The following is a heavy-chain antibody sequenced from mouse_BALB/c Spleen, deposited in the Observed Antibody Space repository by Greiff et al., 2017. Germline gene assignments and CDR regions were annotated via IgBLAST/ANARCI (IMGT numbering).Heavy chain of an antibody. Sequence: QVQLQQSGPGLVQPSQSLSITCTVSGFSLTSYGVHWVRQSPGKGLEWLGVIWSGGSTDYNAAFISRLSISKDNSKSQVFFKMNSLQANDTAIYYCARNWRGYDYRFDYWGQGTTLTVSS. V-gene: IGHV2-2*02. CDR1: GFSLTSYG. CDR2: IWSGGST. CDR3: ARNWRGYDYRFDY. D-gene: IGHD2-4*01. J-gene: IGHJ2*01.